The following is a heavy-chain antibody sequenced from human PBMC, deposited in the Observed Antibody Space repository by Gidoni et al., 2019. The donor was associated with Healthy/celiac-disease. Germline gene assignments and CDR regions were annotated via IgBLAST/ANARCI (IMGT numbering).Heavy chain of an antibody. D-gene: IGHD3-16*02. CDR1: GFPFSSYA. Sequence: EVQLVESGGGLVQPGGSLRLSCAASGFPFSSYAMSWVRQAPGKGLEWVSAISGSGGSTYYADSVKGRFTISRDNSKNTLYLQMNSLRAEDTAVYYCAKAPKLRLGELSFYYFDYWGQGTLVTVSS. V-gene: IGHV3-23*04. CDR3: AKAPKLRLGELSFYYFDY. CDR2: ISGSGGST. J-gene: IGHJ4*02.